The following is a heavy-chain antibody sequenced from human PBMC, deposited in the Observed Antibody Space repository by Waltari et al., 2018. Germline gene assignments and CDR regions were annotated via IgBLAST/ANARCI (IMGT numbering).Heavy chain of an antibody. CDR3: TRTRYCSTTNCQVDWFDP. CDR1: GFTFSSYW. J-gene: IGHJ5*02. CDR2: IKGDGGST. D-gene: IGHD2-2*01. V-gene: IGHV3-74*01. Sequence: EVQLVESGGGLVQPGGSLRLSCVASGFTFSSYWMHWVRQAPGKGLGWVSRIKGDGGSTSYADSVKGRFTISRDNANNTLYLQMNSLRAEDTAVYYCTRTRYCSTTNCQVDWFDPWGQGTLVTVSS.